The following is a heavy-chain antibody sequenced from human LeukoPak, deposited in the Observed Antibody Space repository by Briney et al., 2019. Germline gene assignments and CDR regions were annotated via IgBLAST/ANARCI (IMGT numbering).Heavy chain of an antibody. D-gene: IGHD3-10*01. Sequence: GGSLRLSCAASGFTFISYWIHWVRQVPGKGLVWVSRISSDGFFTNYADSVKGRFTISRDNAKNTLYLQMNSLRADDTAVYYCAREDYFGSGSHSLDYWGQGTLVTVSS. J-gene: IGHJ4*02. CDR2: ISSDGFFT. CDR1: GFTFISYW. CDR3: AREDYFGSGSHSLDY. V-gene: IGHV3-74*01.